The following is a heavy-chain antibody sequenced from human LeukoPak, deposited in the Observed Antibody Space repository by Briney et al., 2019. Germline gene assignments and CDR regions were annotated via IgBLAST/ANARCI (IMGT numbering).Heavy chain of an antibody. J-gene: IGHJ5*02. CDR1: GGSISSYY. Sequence: SETLSLTCTVSGGSISSYYWSWIRQPPGKGLEWIGYIYYSGSTNYNPSLKSRVTISVDTSKNQFSLQLSSVTAADTAVYYCARGLTYYYGSGSYLWFDPWGQGTLVTVSS. V-gene: IGHV4-59*01. CDR3: ARGLTYYYGSGSYLWFDP. D-gene: IGHD3-10*01. CDR2: IYYSGST.